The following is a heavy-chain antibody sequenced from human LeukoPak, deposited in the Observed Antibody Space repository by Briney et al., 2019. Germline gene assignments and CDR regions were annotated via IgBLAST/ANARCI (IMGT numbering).Heavy chain of an antibody. CDR3: ARDGPPAGAGDFDY. D-gene: IGHD3-10*01. Sequence: PGGSLRLSCAASGFTVSTHSMGWVRQAPGQGLEWASYIGSTAIYADSVRGRFTISRDNAENSLYLQMNSLRAEDTAVYYCARDGPPAGAGDFDYWGQGTPVTVSS. CDR2: IGSTAI. CDR1: GFTVSTHS. J-gene: IGHJ4*02. V-gene: IGHV3-48*01.